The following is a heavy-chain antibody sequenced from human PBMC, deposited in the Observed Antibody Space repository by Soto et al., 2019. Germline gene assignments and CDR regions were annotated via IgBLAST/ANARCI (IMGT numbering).Heavy chain of an antibody. V-gene: IGHV3-74*01. D-gene: IGHD2-2*01. CDR3: ARDRYAPGAFNWFDP. CDR1: GFTFSSYW. CDR2: INSDGSST. J-gene: IGHJ5*02. Sequence: PGGSLRLSCAASGFTFSSYWMHWVRQAPGKGLVWVSRINSDGSSTSYADSVKGRFTISRDNAKNTLYLQMNSLRAEDTAVYYCARDRYAPGAFNWFDPWGQGTLVTVSS.